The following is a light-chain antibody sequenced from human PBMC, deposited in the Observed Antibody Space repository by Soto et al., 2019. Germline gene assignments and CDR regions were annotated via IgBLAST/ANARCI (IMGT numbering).Light chain of an antibody. J-gene: IGKJ3*01. CDR2: AAS. CDR3: QHSFTMPFT. Sequence: DIQMTQSPSSLSASVGDRVTITCRASQTIYNYLNWYQQKSGTAPKLLIHAASSLQSGVPSRFSGSRSGTDFTLTISSLQPEDFGNYFCQHSFTMPFTFGPGTKVDIK. CDR1: QTIYNY. V-gene: IGKV1-39*01.